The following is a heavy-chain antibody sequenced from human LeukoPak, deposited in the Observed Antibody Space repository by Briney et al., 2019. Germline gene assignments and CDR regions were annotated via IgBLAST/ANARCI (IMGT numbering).Heavy chain of an antibody. V-gene: IGHV3-74*01. CDR3: TRDLKD. Sequence: GGSLRLSCVASGFIFSDNWLHWVRQAPGKGLVWVSRISEDGSTTNYADSVKGRFTISRDNAKRTLYLQMNSLRAEDTAMYFCTRDLKDWGQGTLVTVSS. J-gene: IGHJ4*02. CDR1: GFIFSDNW. CDR2: ISEDGSTT.